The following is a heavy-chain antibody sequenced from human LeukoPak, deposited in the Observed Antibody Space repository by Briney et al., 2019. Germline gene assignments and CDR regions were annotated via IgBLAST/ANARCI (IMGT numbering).Heavy chain of an antibody. V-gene: IGHV4-38-2*02. Sequence: PSETLSLTCTVSGYSISSGYYWGWIRQPPGKGLEWIGSIYHSGSTYYNPSLKSRVTISVDTSKNQFSLKLSSATAADTAVYYCARIGIMVRGVKEGGNWGQGTLVTVSS. D-gene: IGHD3-10*01. J-gene: IGHJ4*02. CDR1: GYSISSGYY. CDR2: IYHSGST. CDR3: ARIGIMVRGVKEGGN.